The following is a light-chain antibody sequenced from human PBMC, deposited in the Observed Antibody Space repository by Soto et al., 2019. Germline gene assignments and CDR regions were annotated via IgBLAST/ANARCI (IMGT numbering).Light chain of an antibody. J-gene: IGKJ2*01. CDR3: QQYGSSYT. Sequence: EIVLTQSPGTLSLSPGERATLSCRASQSVSSSYLAWYQQKPGQAPRLVIYGASSRATGIQDRFSGSGSGTDFTLTISRLEPEDFAVDYCQQYGSSYTFGQGTKLEIK. CDR1: QSVSSSY. V-gene: IGKV3-20*01. CDR2: GAS.